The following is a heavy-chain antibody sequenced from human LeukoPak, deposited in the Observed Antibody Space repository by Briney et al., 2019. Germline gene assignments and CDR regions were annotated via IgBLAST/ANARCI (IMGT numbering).Heavy chain of an antibody. CDR1: GFTFSDFD. D-gene: IGHD6-19*01. Sequence: PGGSLRLSCAASGFTFSDFDLNWVRQAPGKGLEWVSYISGSSRNTYYTDSVKGRFTISRDNAKNSLYLPMNSLRAEDTAVYYCARATTSGLYSHWGQGKMVTVSS. CDR3: ARATTSGLYSH. CDR2: ISGSSRNT. V-gene: IGHV3-48*01. J-gene: IGHJ3*01.